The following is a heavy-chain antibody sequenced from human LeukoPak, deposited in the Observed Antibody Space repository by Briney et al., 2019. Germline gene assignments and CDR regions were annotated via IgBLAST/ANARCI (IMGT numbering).Heavy chain of an antibody. CDR1: GGTFSSYA. J-gene: IGHJ6*02. Sequence: SVKVSCKASGGTFSSYAISWVRQAPGQGLEWMGGIIPIFGTANYAQKFQGRVTITADESTSTAYMELSSLRSEDTAVYYCARPKGYSSSWFPHYYGMDVWGQGTTVTVSS. V-gene: IGHV1-69*01. D-gene: IGHD6-13*01. CDR3: ARPKGYSSSWFPHYYGMDV. CDR2: IIPIFGTA.